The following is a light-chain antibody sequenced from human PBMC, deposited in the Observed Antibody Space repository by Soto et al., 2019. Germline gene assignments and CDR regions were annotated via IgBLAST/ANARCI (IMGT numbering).Light chain of an antibody. CDR1: QGISNY. Sequence: DIQMTQSPSAMSASIGDRVTITCPASQGISNYLAWFQQKPGKVPKRLIYAASSLQSGVPSRFSGSGSGTEFALANSSLEPEDFATYYCLEHSSYPGTFGHGTKLQIK. CDR2: AAS. V-gene: IGKV1-17*03. CDR3: LEHSSYPGT. J-gene: IGKJ2*01.